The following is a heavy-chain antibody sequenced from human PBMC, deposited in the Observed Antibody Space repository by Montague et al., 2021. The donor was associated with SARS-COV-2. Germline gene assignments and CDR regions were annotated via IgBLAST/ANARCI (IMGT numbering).Heavy chain of an antibody. CDR3: ACGEITTRGLIYYYGMDV. V-gene: IGHV4-34*01. D-gene: IGHD4-11*01. CDR2: INHSGST. CDR1: GGSFSGYY. J-gene: IGHJ6*02. Sequence: SETLSLTCAVYGGSFSGYYWTWIRRSPRKGLEWIGEINHSGSTNYNPSLKSRVTISVDTSKNQFSLKLGSVTAADTAVYYCACGEITTRGLIYYYGMDVWGQGTTVTVSS.